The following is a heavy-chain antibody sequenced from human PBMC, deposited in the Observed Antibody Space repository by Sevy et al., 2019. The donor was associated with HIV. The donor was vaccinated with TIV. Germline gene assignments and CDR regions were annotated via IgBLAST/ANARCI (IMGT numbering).Heavy chain of an antibody. CDR1: GFTFSSYT. CDR2: ISYDGSRK. V-gene: IGHV3-30*14. D-gene: IGHD1-26*01. CDR3: ARDLALSGSYSWLAY. Sequence: GGSLRLSCAASGFTFSSYTMHWVRQAPGKGLEWAAFISYDGSRKYYADSVKGRFTISRDNSKNTLYLQMNNLRAEDTAVFYCARDLALSGSYSWLAYWGQGTLVTVS. J-gene: IGHJ4*02.